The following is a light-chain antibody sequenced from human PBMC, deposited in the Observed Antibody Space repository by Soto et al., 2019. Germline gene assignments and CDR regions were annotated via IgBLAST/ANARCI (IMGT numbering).Light chain of an antibody. Sequence: DIQMTQSPSSLSASVGDTVTFTCRASQTVSTYLNWYLLKPGKAPKLLIYGACSLQSGVPSRFSANGSATEFALTISGLRPEDSATFYCQQSYKTPRTFGQGSRLEIK. CDR3: QQSYKTPRT. CDR2: GAC. J-gene: IGKJ2*01. CDR1: QTVSTY. V-gene: IGKV1-39*01.